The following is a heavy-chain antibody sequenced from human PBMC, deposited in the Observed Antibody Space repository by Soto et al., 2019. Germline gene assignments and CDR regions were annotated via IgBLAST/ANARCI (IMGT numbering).Heavy chain of an antibody. V-gene: IGHV3-33*01. J-gene: IGHJ4*02. CDR3: ARGDIVVVPADMPFDY. Sequence: QVQLVESGGCVVQPGRSLRLSCAASGFTFRSNGMHWVRQAPGKRLEWVAVIWYDGSNKYYADSVKGRFTISRDNSKNTLYLPMNTLRAEDTAVYYCARGDIVVVPADMPFDYWGQGTLVTVSS. D-gene: IGHD2-2*01. CDR1: GFTFRSNG. CDR2: IWYDGSNK.